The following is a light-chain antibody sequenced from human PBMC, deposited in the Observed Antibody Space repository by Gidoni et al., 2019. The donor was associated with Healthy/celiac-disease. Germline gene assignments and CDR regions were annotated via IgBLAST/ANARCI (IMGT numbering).Light chain of an antibody. V-gene: IGKV4-1*01. CDR2: WAS. J-gene: IGKJ3*01. CDR3: QQYYSTLFT. Sequence: DIVMTPSPDSLAVSLGARATINCKSSQSVLYRSNNKNYLAWYQQKPGQPPKLLIYWASTRESGVPDRFSGSGSGTDFTLTISSLQAEDVAVYYCQQYYSTLFTFGPGTKVDIK. CDR1: QSVLYRSNNKNY.